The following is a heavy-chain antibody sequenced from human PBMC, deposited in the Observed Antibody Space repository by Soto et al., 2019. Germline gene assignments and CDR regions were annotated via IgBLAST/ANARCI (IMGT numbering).Heavy chain of an antibody. Sequence: EVQLLESGGGLVQPGGSLRLSCAASGFAFSGYAMNWVRQAPGKGLEWVSGMSISGGSTYYADSVKGRFTISRDNFKNTLYLQMNSLRVEDTAVYYCAREEYCSGASCYAEYWGQGTLVTVSS. D-gene: IGHD2-15*01. CDR3: AREEYCSGASCYAEY. CDR1: GFAFSGYA. V-gene: IGHV3-23*01. J-gene: IGHJ4*02. CDR2: MSISGGST.